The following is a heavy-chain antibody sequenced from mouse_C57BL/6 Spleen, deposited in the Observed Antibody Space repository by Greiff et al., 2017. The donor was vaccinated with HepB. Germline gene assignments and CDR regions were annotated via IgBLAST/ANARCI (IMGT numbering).Heavy chain of an antibody. D-gene: IGHD2-3*01. CDR2: INPYNGGT. J-gene: IGHJ2*01. CDR3: ARDDGPYYFDY. Sequence: EVQLQQSGPVLVKPGASVKMSCKASGYTFTDYYMNWVKQSHGKSLEWIGVINPYNGGTSYNQKFKGKATLTVDKSSSTAYMELNSLTSEDSAVYCCARDDGPYYFDYWGQGTTLTVSS. CDR1: GYTFTDYY. V-gene: IGHV1-19*01.